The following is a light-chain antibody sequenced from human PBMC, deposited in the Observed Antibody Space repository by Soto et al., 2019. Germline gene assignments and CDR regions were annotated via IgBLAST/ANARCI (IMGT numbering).Light chain of an antibody. Sequence: GDRVTITCRASQSISILLAWYQQKPGKAPNLLIYATSTLETGVSSRFRGSGSGTEFTLTISSLQPDDSATYYCQHYNTFSWTFGQGTKVEIK. CDR3: QHYNTFSWT. CDR1: QSISIL. J-gene: IGKJ1*01. V-gene: IGKV1-5*03. CDR2: ATS.